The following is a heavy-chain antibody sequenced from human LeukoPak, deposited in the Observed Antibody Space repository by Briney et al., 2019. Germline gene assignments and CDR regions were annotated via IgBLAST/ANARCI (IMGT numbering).Heavy chain of an antibody. V-gene: IGHV3-30*18. J-gene: IGHJ2*01. CDR3: AKGRYSSGWNWYFDL. CDR2: TSYDGSNK. CDR1: GFTFSSYG. D-gene: IGHD6-19*01. Sequence: GGSLRLSCAASGFTFSSYGMHWVRQAPGKGLEWVAVTSYDGSNKDYADSVKGRFTISRDNSKNTLYLQMNSLRAEDTAVYYCAKGRYSSGWNWYFDLWGRGTLVTVSS.